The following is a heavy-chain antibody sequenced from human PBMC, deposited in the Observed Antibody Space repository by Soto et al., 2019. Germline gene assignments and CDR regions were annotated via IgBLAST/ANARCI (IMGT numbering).Heavy chain of an antibody. CDR3: ARVSPWIEYSSSSYFDY. J-gene: IGHJ4*02. D-gene: IGHD6-6*01. CDR1: GGSISSYY. CDR2: IYYSGST. Sequence: QVQLQESGPGLVKPSETLSLTCTVSGGSISSYYWSWIRQPPGKGLEWFGYIYYSGSTNYNPSLKSRVTISVDTSKNQFSLKLSSVTAADTAVYYCARVSPWIEYSSSSYFDYWGQGTLVTVSS. V-gene: IGHV4-59*01.